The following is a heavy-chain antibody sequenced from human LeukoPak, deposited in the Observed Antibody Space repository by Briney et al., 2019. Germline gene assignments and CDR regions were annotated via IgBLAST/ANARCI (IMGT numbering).Heavy chain of an antibody. D-gene: IGHD3-22*01. V-gene: IGHV3-74*01. J-gene: IGHJ4*02. CDR1: GFTFSSYW. Sequence: AGGSLRLSCAASGFTFSSYWMHWVRQAPGKGLVWVSRINSDGSSTSYADSVKGRFTISRDNAKNTLHLQMNSLRAEDTAVYYCAREDHNYYYDSSGYYDWGQGTLVTVSS. CDR2: INSDGSST. CDR3: AREDHNYYYDSSGYYD.